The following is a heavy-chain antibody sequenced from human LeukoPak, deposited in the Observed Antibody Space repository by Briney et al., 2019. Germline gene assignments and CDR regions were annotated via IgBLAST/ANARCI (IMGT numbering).Heavy chain of an antibody. CDR1: GFTFSSYA. J-gene: IGHJ4*02. CDR2: ISGIGDDA. Sequence: PGGSLRLSCAASGFTFSSYAMSWVRQAPGKGLEWVSAISGIGDDAYYADSAKGRFTISRNNSKNTLYLQMNSLRAEDTATYYCARGSLTDSLTLYWGQGTLVTVSS. CDR3: ARGSLTDSLTLY. V-gene: IGHV3-23*01. D-gene: IGHD3-22*01.